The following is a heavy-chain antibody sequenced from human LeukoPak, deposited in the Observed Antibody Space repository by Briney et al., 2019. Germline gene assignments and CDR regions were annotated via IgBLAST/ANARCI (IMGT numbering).Heavy chain of an antibody. J-gene: IGHJ4*02. CDR2: IYTSGTT. CDR1: GSSISSCY. V-gene: IGHV4-4*07. CDR3: ARTSPRAATFDY. D-gene: IGHD2-15*01. Sequence: PSETLSLTCAVSGSSISSCYWSWIRQPAGKGLEWIGRIYTSGTTNYNPSLKSRVTMSVDTSKNQFSLNLNSVTAADTAVYYCARTSPRAATFDYWGQGTLVTVSS.